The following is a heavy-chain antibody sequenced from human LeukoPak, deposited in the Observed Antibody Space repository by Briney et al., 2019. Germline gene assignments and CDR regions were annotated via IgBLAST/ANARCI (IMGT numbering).Heavy chain of an antibody. D-gene: IGHD2-15*01. V-gene: IGHV3-9*01. CDR3: AKDAIRYCSGGSCSHFDY. CDR2: ISWNSGSI. CDR1: GFTFDDYA. Sequence: PGGSLRLSCAASGFTFDDYAMHWVRQAPGNGLEWVSRISWNSGSIGYADSVQGRFTISRDNAKNSLYLQMNSLRAEDTAFFFQAKDAIRYCSGGSCSHFDYWGQGTLVTVSS. J-gene: IGHJ4*02.